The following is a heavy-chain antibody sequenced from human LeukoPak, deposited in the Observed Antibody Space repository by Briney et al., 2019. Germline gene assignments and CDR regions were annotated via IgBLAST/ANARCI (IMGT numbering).Heavy chain of an antibody. J-gene: IGHJ4*02. V-gene: IGHV3-23*01. CDR3: ASELGIVGGRRNDC. D-gene: IGHD1-26*01. Sequence: GGSLRLSCAASGFTFSSYAMSWVRQAPGKGLQWVSGTRGSGGSTYYADSVKGRFTISRDNSKNTLYLQMNSLRADDTALYYCASELGIVGGRRNDCWGQGALVTVSS. CDR2: TRGSGGST. CDR1: GFTFSSYA.